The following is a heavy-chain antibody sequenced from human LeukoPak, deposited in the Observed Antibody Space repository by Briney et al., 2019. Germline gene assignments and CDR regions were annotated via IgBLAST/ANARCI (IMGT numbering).Heavy chain of an antibody. Sequence: SVKVSCKASGFTFTSSAVQWVRQARGQRLEWIGWIVVGSGNTNYAQKFQERVTITRDMSTSTAYMELSSLRSEDTAVYYCARGVGPIYYMDVWGKGTTVTVSS. J-gene: IGHJ6*03. CDR2: IVVGSGNT. CDR3: ARGVGPIYYMDV. V-gene: IGHV1-58*01. D-gene: IGHD3/OR15-3a*01. CDR1: GFTFTSSA.